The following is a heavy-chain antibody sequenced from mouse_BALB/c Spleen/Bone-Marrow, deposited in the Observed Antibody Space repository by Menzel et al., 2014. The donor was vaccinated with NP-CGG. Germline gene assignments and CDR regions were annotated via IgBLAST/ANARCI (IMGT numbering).Heavy chain of an antibody. CDR2: ISDGGNYT. J-gene: IGHJ4*01. CDR1: GFTFSDYY. D-gene: IGHD3-3*01. Sequence: LVEPGGGLVKPGGSLKLFCAASGFTFSDYYMYWVRQTPEKRLEWVATISDGGNYTYYPDSVKGRFIISRDNAKNNLYLQMSSLKSEDTAMYYCAGTWEAMDYWGQGTSVTVSS. V-gene: IGHV5-4*02. CDR3: AGTWEAMDY.